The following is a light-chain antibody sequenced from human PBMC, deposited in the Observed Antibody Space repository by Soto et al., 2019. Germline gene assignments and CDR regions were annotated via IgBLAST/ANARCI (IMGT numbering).Light chain of an antibody. CDR1: PDISNW. CDR2: TAS. J-gene: IGKJ1*01. Sequence: DIQMTQSPSSVSASVGDSVTITFRASPDISNWLAWYQQKPGKAPKLLIYTASSWQSGVPSRFSGSGSGTDFNLTISGLQSEDFATYDCQQANSFPPWTFGQGPKVEIK. V-gene: IGKV1-12*01. CDR3: QQANSFPPWT.